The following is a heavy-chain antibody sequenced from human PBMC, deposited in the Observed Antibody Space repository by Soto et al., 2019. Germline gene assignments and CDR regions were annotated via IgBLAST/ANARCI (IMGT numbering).Heavy chain of an antibody. V-gene: IGHV3-48*01. Sequence: PGGSLRLSCAASGFSVTNNYMNWVRQAPGKGLEWVSYISSSSTTKYYADSVKGRFTISRDNAKNSLYLQMNSLRAEDTAVYYCARDGCSGSNCLNWFDPWGQGTLVTVSS. J-gene: IGHJ5*02. CDR3: ARDGCSGSNCLNWFDP. CDR2: ISSSSTTK. D-gene: IGHD2-15*01. CDR1: GFSVTNNY.